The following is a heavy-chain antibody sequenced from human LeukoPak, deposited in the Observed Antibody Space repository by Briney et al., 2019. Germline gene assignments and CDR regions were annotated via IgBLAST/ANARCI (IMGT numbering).Heavy chain of an antibody. CDR2: ISSSGSSI. CDR1: GITFSSYS. Sequence: GGSLRLSCAASGITFSSYSMNWVRQAPGKGLEWVSYISSSGSSIYYADSVKGRFTISRDNAKNSLYLQMSSLRAEDTAVYYRARSRPGYHFDYWGQGTLVTVSS. V-gene: IGHV3-48*01. CDR3: ARSRPGYHFDY. J-gene: IGHJ4*02. D-gene: IGHD5-12*01.